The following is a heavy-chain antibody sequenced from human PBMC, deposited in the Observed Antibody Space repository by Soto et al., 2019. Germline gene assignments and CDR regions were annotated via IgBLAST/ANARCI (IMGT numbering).Heavy chain of an antibody. Sequence: SETLSLTCTVSGGSVSSGSYYWSWIRQPPGKGLEWIGYIYYSGSTNYNPSLKSRVTISVDTSKNQFSLKLSSVTAADTAIYYCARANWFFDYWGQGTLVTVSS. CDR1: GGSVSSGSYY. CDR3: ARANWFFDY. CDR2: IYYSGST. V-gene: IGHV4-61*01. J-gene: IGHJ4*02. D-gene: IGHD7-27*01.